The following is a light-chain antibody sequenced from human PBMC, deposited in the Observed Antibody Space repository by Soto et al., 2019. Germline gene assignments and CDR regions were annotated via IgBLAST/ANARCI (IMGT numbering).Light chain of an antibody. Sequence: DCQMTQSPSPLSASVGDRVTITCLASQSISSWLAWYQQKPGKAPKLLIYDASSLESGVPSRFSGSGSGTELTLTISSLEPDDFATYYCQQYNSYPLTFGGGTKVEIK. CDR2: DAS. CDR3: QQYNSYPLT. J-gene: IGKJ4*01. V-gene: IGKV1-5*01. CDR1: QSISSW.